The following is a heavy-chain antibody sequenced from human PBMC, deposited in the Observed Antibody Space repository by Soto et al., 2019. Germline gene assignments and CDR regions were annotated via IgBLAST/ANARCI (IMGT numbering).Heavy chain of an antibody. Sequence: GGSLRLSCAASGFTFNRHWMHWVRQAPGKGLVWVARINTDGSNTTYADSVKGRVAITRDNAKNTLYLQMNSLRADDTAVSYCARSGYDFWSGYFHYYFDSWGQGTLVTVSS. CDR3: ARSGYDFWSGYFHYYFDS. CDR2: INTDGSNT. V-gene: IGHV3-74*03. J-gene: IGHJ4*02. D-gene: IGHD3-3*01. CDR1: GFTFNRHW.